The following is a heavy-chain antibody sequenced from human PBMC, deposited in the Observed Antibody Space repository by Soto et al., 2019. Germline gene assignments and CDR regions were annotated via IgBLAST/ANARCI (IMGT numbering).Heavy chain of an antibody. J-gene: IGHJ6*02. D-gene: IGHD3-3*01. V-gene: IGHV3-48*02. Sequence: GGSLRLSCAASGFTFSSYSMNWVRQAPGKGLEWVSYISSSSSTIYYADSVRGRFTISRDNAKNSLYLQMNSLRDEDTAVYYCARELRLPRPPAMDVWGQGTTVTVSS. CDR2: ISSSSSTI. CDR1: GFTFSSYS. CDR3: ARELRLPRPPAMDV.